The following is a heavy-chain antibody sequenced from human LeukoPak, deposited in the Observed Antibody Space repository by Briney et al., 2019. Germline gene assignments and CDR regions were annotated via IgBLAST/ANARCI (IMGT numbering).Heavy chain of an antibody. Sequence: PSETLSLTCTVSGGSISSGSYYWSWIRQPAGKGLEWIGRIYTSGSTNYNPSLKSRVTMSVDTSKNQFSLKLSSVTAADTAVYYCARDRGFCSSTSCPTSDYYYYYMDVWGKGTTVTISS. J-gene: IGHJ6*03. V-gene: IGHV4-61*02. CDR3: ARDRGFCSSTSCPTSDYYYYYMDV. CDR2: IYTSGST. CDR1: GGSISSGSYY. D-gene: IGHD2-2*01.